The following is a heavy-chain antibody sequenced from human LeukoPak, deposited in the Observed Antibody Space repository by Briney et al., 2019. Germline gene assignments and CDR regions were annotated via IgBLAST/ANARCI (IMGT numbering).Heavy chain of an antibody. J-gene: IGHJ4*02. CDR2: IRYDGNNK. CDR1: GFTFSSYG. Sequence: GGSLRLSCEASGFTFSSYGMHWVRQAPGKGLQWVAFIRYDGNNKYYADSVKGRFTISRDNAKNSLYLQMNSLRAEDTAVYYCARDLLRPDYWGQGTLVTVSS. V-gene: IGHV3-30*02. CDR3: ARDLLRPDY. D-gene: IGHD4-17*01.